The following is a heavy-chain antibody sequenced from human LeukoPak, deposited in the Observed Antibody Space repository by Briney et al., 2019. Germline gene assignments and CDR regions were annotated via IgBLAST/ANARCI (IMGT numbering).Heavy chain of an antibody. Sequence: SETLSLTCTVSGGSISTYYWSWIRQPPGKGLEWIGYIYNSGSTNYNPSLKSRVTISVDTSKNKFSLKLSSVTAADTAVYYCARQGYSNGSDDDFDYWGQGTLVTVSS. CDR1: GGSISTYY. D-gene: IGHD5-18*01. J-gene: IGHJ4*02. CDR2: IYNSGST. CDR3: ARQGYSNGSDDDFDY. V-gene: IGHV4-59*01.